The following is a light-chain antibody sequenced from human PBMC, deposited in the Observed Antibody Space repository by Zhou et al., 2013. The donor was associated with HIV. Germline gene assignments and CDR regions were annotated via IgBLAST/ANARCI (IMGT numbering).Light chain of an antibody. Sequence: EIVMTQSPATLSVSPGERATLSCRASQSIGSDLAWYQQKPGQAPRLLIYGASTRATGIPDRFSGSGSGTDFSLTITRLEPEDSATYFCQHSGTPRYTFGQGTKLEIK. CDR1: QSIGSD. CDR3: QHSGTPRYT. CDR2: GAS. J-gene: IGKJ2*01. V-gene: IGKV3-15*01.